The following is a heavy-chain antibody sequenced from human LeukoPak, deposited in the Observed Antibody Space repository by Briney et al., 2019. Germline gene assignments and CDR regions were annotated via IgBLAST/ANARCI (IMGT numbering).Heavy chain of an antibody. D-gene: IGHD2-2*02. V-gene: IGHV4-38-2*02. J-gene: IGHJ5*02. CDR3: ARIVVPAAILKWFDP. Sequence: PSETLSLTCTASGYSISSGYYWGWIRHPPGKGRAWIERIYHSGSTYYNPSLKSRVTISVDTSTNQFSLKLSSVTAADTAVYYCARIVVPAAILKWFDPWGQGTLVTVSS. CDR1: GYSISSGYY. CDR2: IYHSGST.